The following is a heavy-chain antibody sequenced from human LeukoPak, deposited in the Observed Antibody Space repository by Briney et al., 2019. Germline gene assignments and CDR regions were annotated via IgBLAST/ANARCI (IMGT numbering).Heavy chain of an antibody. CDR3: ARSAIGTADFDY. D-gene: IGHD6-13*01. Sequence: PSETLSLTCTVSPGSISSSSYYWGWIRQPPGKGLEWIGTIFYSGSTYYNPSLKSRVTVSLDTSKNQFSLKLSSVTAADTAVYYCARSAIGTADFDYWGQGTLVTVSS. CDR1: PGSISSSSYY. V-gene: IGHV4-39*07. J-gene: IGHJ4*02. CDR2: IFYSGST.